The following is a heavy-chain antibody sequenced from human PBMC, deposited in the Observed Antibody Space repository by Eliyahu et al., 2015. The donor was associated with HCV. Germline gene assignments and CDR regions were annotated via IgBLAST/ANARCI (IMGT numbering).Heavy chain of an antibody. Sequence: QVRLVESGGAVVQSGRSLRLSCAAFGFSFXSYDMXWIRQAPGKGLXREWVTTLSSTASFKFYSDXVKGRFLVXRHNSKNTLYLQMNNLRPEDSALYYCARDGDALGGDSRKSLHFFDSWGLGTLVTVSS. J-gene: IGHJ4*02. CDR3: ARDGDALGGDSRKSLHFFDS. V-gene: IGHV3-30-3*01. CDR2: LSSTASFK. D-gene: IGHD2-21*02. CDR1: GFSFXSYD.